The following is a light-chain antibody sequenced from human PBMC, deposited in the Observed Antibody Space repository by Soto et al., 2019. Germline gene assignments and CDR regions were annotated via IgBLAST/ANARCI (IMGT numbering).Light chain of an antibody. CDR1: QGISNY. J-gene: IGKJ1*01. V-gene: IGKV1-27*01. Sequence: DIQMTQSPSFLSASVGDRVTITCRASQGISNYLAWYQQKPGKVPQLLIYSASTLQSGVPSRFSGSGSGTDFALTISSLQPEDVATYYCQKFNSVRTFGQGTKVEIK. CDR2: SAS. CDR3: QKFNSVRT.